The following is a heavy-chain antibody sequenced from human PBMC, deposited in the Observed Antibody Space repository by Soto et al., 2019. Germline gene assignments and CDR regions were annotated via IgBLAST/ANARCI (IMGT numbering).Heavy chain of an antibody. V-gene: IGHV3-30-3*01. CDR3: ARDPTAVDSYYFDN. Sequence: AGGSLRLSCAASGYTFSTYAMHWVRQAPGKGLEWVAVISYDESNKYYADSVKGRFTISRDNSKNTLYLQMNSLRAEDTAVYYCARDPTAVDSYYFDNWGQGTPVTVSS. CDR2: ISYDESNK. J-gene: IGHJ4*02. D-gene: IGHD6-19*01. CDR1: GYTFSTYA.